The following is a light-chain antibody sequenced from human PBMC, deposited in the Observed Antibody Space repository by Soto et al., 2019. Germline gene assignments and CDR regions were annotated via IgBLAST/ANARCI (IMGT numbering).Light chain of an antibody. Sequence: QSALTQPASVSGSPGQSITISCTGTSSDVGGYNYVSWYQQHPGKAPKLMIYEVSNRPSGVSNRFSGSKSGNTASLTISGLQAEDGADYYCISYTGSSTSYVFGTGTKLTVL. CDR3: ISYTGSSTSYV. V-gene: IGLV2-14*01. CDR2: EVS. CDR1: SSDVGGYNY. J-gene: IGLJ1*01.